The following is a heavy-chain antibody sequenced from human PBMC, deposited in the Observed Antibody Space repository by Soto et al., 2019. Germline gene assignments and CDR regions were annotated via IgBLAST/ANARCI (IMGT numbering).Heavy chain of an antibody. D-gene: IGHD3-22*01. CDR1: GVSVSSGRYY. J-gene: IGHJ5*02. CDR2: IYYSGST. V-gene: IGHV4-61*01. Sequence: PSATLSLSCPFCGVSVSSGRYYLSWLRQPPGKGLEWIGYIYYSGSTNYNPSLKSRVTISVDTSKNQFSLKLSSVTAADTAVYYCARTRFTMTEWFDPWGQGNLVTVSS. CDR3: ARTRFTMTEWFDP.